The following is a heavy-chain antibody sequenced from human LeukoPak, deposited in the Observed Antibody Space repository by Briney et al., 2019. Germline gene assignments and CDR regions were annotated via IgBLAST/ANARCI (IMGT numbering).Heavy chain of an antibody. J-gene: IGHJ4*02. CDR1: GFSFSSYR. Sequence: GGSLRLSCAASGFSFSSYRMTWVRQAPGKGLEWVASISSNNGYIYYADSVKGRFTISRDNGENSLHLQMNSLRAEDAAVYYCARDLGTRKSIAFADWGQGTLVTVSS. CDR2: ISSNNGYI. CDR3: ARDLGTRKSIAFAD. V-gene: IGHV3-21*01. D-gene: IGHD6-6*01.